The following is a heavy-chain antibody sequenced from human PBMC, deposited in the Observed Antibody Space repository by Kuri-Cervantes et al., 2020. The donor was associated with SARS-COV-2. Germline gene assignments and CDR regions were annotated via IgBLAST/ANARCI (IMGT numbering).Heavy chain of an antibody. J-gene: IGHJ6*02. V-gene: IGHV1-2*04. CDR2: INPNSGGT. CDR1: GYTFTGYY. CDR3: ARDRHPRRRYCSSTSCYGDYYYYGMDV. D-gene: IGHD2-2*01. Sequence: VSVKVSCKASGYTFTGYYMHWVRQAPGQGLEWMGWINPNSGGTNYAQKFQGWVTMTRDTSISTAYMELSRLRSDDTAVYYCARDRHPRRRYCSSTSCYGDYYYYGMDVWGQGTTVTVSS.